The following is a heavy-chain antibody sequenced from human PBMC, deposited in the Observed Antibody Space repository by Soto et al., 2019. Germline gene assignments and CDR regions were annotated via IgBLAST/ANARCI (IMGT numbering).Heavy chain of an antibody. Sequence: ASVKVSCKASGYTFTRYDINWVRQATGQGLEWMGWMNPNSGNTGYAQKFQGRVTMTRNTSISTAYMELSSLRSEDTAVYYCATRLGDCSGGSCRTHYYYGMDVWGQGTTVTVSS. CDR1: GYTFTRYD. V-gene: IGHV1-8*01. CDR2: MNPNSGNT. J-gene: IGHJ6*02. D-gene: IGHD2-15*01. CDR3: ATRLGDCSGGSCRTHYYYGMDV.